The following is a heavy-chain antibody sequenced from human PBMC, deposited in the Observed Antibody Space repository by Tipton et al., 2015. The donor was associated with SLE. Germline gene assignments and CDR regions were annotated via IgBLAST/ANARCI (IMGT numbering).Heavy chain of an antibody. D-gene: IGHD6-19*01. J-gene: IGHJ3*02. V-gene: IGHV4-4*07. CDR3: AGQGTDGWYDAFDI. CDR2: IYTSGAT. CDR1: GVSISSSY. Sequence: TLSLTCNVSGVSISSSYWSWFRQPAGKGLEWIGRIYTSGATDDNPSLKSRVTMSVDMSKNQIFLKMTSVTAADTAIYYCAGQGTDGWYDAFDIWGPGTMVTVSS.